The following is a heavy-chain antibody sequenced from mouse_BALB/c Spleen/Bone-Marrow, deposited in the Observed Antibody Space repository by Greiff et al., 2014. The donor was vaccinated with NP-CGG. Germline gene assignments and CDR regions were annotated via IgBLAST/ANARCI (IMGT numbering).Heavy chain of an antibody. Sequence: VQLQQSGPGLVQPSQSLFITCTVSGFSVISYGVHWVRQPPGKGLEWLGVIWSGGSTDYNAAFISRLSTSKDNSKSQFFFKMNSLQADDTAIYYCARNDYGNPHYAMDYWGQGTSVTVSS. CDR3: ARNDYGNPHYAMDY. D-gene: IGHD2-1*01. CDR1: GFSVISYG. V-gene: IGHV2-4*02. J-gene: IGHJ4*01. CDR2: IWSGGST.